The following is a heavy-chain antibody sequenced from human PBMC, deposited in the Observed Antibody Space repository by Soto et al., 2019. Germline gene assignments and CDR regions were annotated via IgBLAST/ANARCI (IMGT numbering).Heavy chain of an antibody. V-gene: IGHV3-21*01. CDR3: ARAKWANIVATITPFDY. J-gene: IGHJ4*02. CDR2: ISSSSSYI. CDR1: GFTFSSYS. D-gene: IGHD5-12*01. Sequence: GGSLRLSCAASGFTFSSYSMNWVRQAPGKGLEWVSSISSSSSYIYYADSVKGRFTISRDNAKNSLYLQMNSLRAEDTAVYYCARAKWANIVATITPFDYWGQGTLVTVSS.